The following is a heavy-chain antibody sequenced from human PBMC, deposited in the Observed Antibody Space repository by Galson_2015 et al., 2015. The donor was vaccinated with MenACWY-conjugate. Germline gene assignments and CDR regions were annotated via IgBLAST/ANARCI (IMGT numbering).Heavy chain of an antibody. CDR1: GFTFDDYT. Sequence: SLRLSCAASGFTFDDYTMHWVRQAPGKGLEWVSLISWDGGSTYYADSVKGRFTISRDNSKNSLYLQMNSLRTEDTALYYCAKGGTKNMYYDFWSGEFDYWGQGTLVTVSS. CDR3: AKGGTKNMYYDFWSGEFDY. CDR2: ISWDGGST. V-gene: IGHV3-43*01. D-gene: IGHD3-3*01. J-gene: IGHJ4*02.